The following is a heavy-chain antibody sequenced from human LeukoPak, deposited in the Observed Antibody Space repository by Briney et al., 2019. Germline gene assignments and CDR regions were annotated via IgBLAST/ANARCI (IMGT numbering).Heavy chain of an antibody. D-gene: IGHD6-19*01. J-gene: IGHJ4*02. Sequence: PGGSLRLSCAASGFTFSSYSINWVRQAPGKGLEWVSYISSSSSTIYYADSVKGRFTISRDSAKNSLYLQMNSLRAEDTAVYYCARESSGWYVYFDYWGQGTLVTVSS. CDR1: GFTFSSYS. V-gene: IGHV3-48*01. CDR3: ARESSGWYVYFDY. CDR2: ISSSSSTI.